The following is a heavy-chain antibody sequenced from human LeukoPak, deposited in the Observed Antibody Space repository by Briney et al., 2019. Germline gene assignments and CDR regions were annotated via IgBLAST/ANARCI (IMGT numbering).Heavy chain of an antibody. J-gene: IGHJ6*03. CDR1: GFTFRTYA. D-gene: IGHD3-10*01. Sequence: GGSLRLSCAASGFTFRTYAMHWVRQAPGKGLEWVAVISYDGSNTYYADSVEGRFTISRDNSRKTLYPQMNSLRTEDTAVYYCARDQGGPKDYGSGSYAYYYYYMDVWGRGTTVTVSS. CDR3: ARDQGGPKDYGSGSYAYYYYYMDV. V-gene: IGHV3-30*04. CDR2: ISYDGSNT.